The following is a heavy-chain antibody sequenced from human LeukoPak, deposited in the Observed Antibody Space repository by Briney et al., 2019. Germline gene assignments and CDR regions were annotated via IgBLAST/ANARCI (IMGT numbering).Heavy chain of an antibody. Sequence: PGGSLRLSCAASGFKFSSYWTNWVRQAPGKGLEPVANINQDGSEKYYVDSVKGRFTISRDNAKNSLYLQMSSLRAEDTAVYYCTRGGYSDYWGQGTLVTVSS. CDR3: TRGGYSDY. V-gene: IGHV3-7*01. CDR2: INQDGSEK. CDR1: GFKFSSYW. J-gene: IGHJ4*02.